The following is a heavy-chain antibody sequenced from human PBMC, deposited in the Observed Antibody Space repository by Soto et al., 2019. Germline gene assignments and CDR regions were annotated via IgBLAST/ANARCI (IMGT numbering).Heavy chain of an antibody. CDR3: TTVNPYISASRGYCY. J-gene: IGHJ4*02. D-gene: IGHD3-22*01. CDR2: IKNRADGGTA. CDR1: GFPFSNAW. Sequence: PGGSLRLSCAASGFPFSNAWMNLVRQSPGKGLEWIGRIKNRADGGTADHATPVKGRFTISRDDSKNTLYLQMNSLKTEDTAVYYCTTVNPYISASRGYCYWGQGTLVTVSS. V-gene: IGHV3-15*01.